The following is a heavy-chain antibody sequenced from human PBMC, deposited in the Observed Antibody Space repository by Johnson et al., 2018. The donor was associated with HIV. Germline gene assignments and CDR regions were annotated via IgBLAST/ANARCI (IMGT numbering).Heavy chain of an antibody. Sequence: EQLVESGGGLVQPGGSLRLSCAASGFTVSSNYMSWVRQAPGRGLEWVSFIYSGGSTYYADSVKGRFTISRDNSKNTLFLQMNSLRAEDTAVYYCAREEEWELTLVGVGAFDIWGQGTMVTVSA. CDR3: AREEEWELTLVGVGAFDI. CDR1: GFTVSSNY. V-gene: IGHV3-66*01. CDR2: IYSGGST. J-gene: IGHJ3*02. D-gene: IGHD1-26*01.